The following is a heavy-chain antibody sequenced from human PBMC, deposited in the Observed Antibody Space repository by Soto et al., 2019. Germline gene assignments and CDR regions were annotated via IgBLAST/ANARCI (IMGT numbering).Heavy chain of an antibody. CDR3: ARDARWLQFGY. J-gene: IGHJ4*02. Sequence: PSETLSLTCTVSGGSISSGDYYWSWIRQPPGKGLEWIGYIYYSGSTYYNPSLKSRVTISVDTSKNQFSLKLSSVTAADTAVYYCARDARWLQFGYWGQGTLVTVSS. D-gene: IGHD5-12*01. CDR2: IYYSGST. CDR1: GGSISSGDYY. V-gene: IGHV4-30-4*01.